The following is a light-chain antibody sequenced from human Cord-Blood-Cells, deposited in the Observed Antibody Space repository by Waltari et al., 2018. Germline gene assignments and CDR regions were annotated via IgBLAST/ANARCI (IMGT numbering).Light chain of an antibody. V-gene: IGKV1-33*01. CDR3: QQYDNLPT. Sequence: DIQMTQSPSSLSASVGGRVPITFKASQDNHNYLNWYRQKPGKDPKLLIYDASDLETGVPSRVSGSGSGTDFTFTISSLQPEDIATYYCQQYDNLPTFGQGTRLEIK. J-gene: IGKJ5*01. CDR1: QDNHNY. CDR2: DAS.